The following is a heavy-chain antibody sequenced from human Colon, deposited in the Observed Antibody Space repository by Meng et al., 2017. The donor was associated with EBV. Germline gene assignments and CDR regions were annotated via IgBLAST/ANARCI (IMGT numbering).Heavy chain of an antibody. D-gene: IGHD3-16*01. CDR1: GFSFSDYA. V-gene: IGHV3-30*04. CDR2: ISYDGSLK. Sequence: QVQLVEAGGGVVQPGMSLYPSCAASGFSFSDYAMHWVRQAPGKGLEWVSLISYDGSLKYYADSVKGRFSISRDGSKNTLFLQMNSLRPEDTAVYYCVREIRGYYAAYWGQGALVTVSS. CDR3: VREIRGYYAAY. J-gene: IGHJ4*02.